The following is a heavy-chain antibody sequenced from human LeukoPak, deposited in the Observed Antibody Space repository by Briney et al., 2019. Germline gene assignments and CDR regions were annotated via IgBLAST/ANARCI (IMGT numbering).Heavy chain of an antibody. Sequence: GGSLRLSCAASGFTFSSYAMSWVRQAPGKGLEWVANIKHDGSEKYYVDSVKGRFTISRDNAKNSVYLQMNSLRAEDTAVYYCAREGSAYMEGDAFDIWGQGTMVTVSS. V-gene: IGHV3-7*01. J-gene: IGHJ3*02. D-gene: IGHD3-22*01. CDR2: IKHDGSEK. CDR1: GFTFSSYA. CDR3: AREGSAYMEGDAFDI.